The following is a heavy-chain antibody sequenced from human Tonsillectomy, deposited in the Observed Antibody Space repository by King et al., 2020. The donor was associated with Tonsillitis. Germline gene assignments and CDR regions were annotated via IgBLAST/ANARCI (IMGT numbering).Heavy chain of an antibody. CDR2: ISGRDTRT. CDR3: AKESPYSGNYRFYYFDY. J-gene: IGHJ4*02. CDR1: GFTFSTYA. Sequence: VQLVESGGGLVQPGGSLRLSCEASGFTFSTYAMSWVRQAPGKGPEWVSAISGRDTRTFYADSVKGRFTISRDDSKNTVSLQMSSLRAEDTAVYYFAKESPYSGNYRFYYFDYWGQGTLVTVSS. D-gene: IGHD1-26*01. V-gene: IGHV3-23*04.